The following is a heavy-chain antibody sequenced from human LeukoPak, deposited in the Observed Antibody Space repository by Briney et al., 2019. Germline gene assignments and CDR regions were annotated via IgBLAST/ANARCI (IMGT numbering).Heavy chain of an antibody. CDR3: ARTVTVAGNWFDP. CDR1: GYTFTSYA. CDR2: INAGNGNT. J-gene: IGHJ5*02. D-gene: IGHD6-19*01. V-gene: IGHV1-3*01. Sequence: ASVKVSCKASGYTFTSYAIHWVRQAPGQRHEWMGWINAGNGNTKYSQKFQGRVTITRDTSASTAYMELSSLRSEDTAVYYCARTVTVAGNWFDPWGQGTLVTVSS.